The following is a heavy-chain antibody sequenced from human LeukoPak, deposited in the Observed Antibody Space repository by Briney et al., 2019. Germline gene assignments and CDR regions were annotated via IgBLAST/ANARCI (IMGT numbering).Heavy chain of an antibody. CDR3: ARGRLPGYYSGGSCSTYYYYGMDV. D-gene: IGHD2-15*01. V-gene: IGHV1-2*04. CDR1: GYTFTGYY. CDR2: INPNSGGT. Sequence: ASVKVSCKASGYTFTGYYMHWVRQAPGQGLEWMGWINPNSGGTNYAQKFQGWVTMTRDTSISTAYMELSRLRSDDTAVYYCARGRLPGYYSGGSCSTYYYYGMDVWGQGTTVTVSS. J-gene: IGHJ6*02.